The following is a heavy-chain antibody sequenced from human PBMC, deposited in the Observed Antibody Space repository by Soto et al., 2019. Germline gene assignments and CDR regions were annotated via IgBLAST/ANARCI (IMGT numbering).Heavy chain of an antibody. J-gene: IGHJ6*02. V-gene: IGHV3-74*01. D-gene: IGHD2-2*01. CDR3: ASNYAYAEGYYWYGIDV. CDR2: ISSYGSDT. Sequence: EVQLVESGGGLVLPGGSLRLSCAASGFTFSRYWMHWVRQAPGKGLVWVSRISSYGSDTHYADSVKGRFTISRENAKNTLYLQMNSLRADDTAVYSCASNYAYAEGYYWYGIDVWGQGTTITVSS. CDR1: GFTFSRYW.